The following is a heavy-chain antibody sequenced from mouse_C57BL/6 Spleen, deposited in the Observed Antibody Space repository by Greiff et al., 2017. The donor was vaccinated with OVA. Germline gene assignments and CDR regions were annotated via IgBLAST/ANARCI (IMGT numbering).Heavy chain of an antibody. CDR3: ATLYYGSRRAMDY. D-gene: IGHD1-1*01. Sequence: QVQLQQSGPGLVQPSQSLSITCTVSGFSLTSYGVHWVRQSPGKGLEWLGVIWSGGSTDYNAAFISRLSISKDNSKSQVFFKMNSLQADDTAIYYCATLYYGSRRAMDYWGQGTSVTVS. V-gene: IGHV2-2*01. CDR1: GFSLTSYG. CDR2: IWSGGST. J-gene: IGHJ4*01.